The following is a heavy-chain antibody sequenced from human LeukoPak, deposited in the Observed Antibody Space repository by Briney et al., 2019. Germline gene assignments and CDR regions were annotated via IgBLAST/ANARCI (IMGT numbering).Heavy chain of an antibody. CDR3: ARQIPRAFGFRGAEDVYYFDY. J-gene: IGHJ4*02. CDR2: IYTSGST. Sequence: SETLSLTCTVSGGSISSYYWSWIRQPAGKGLEWIGRIYTSGSTNYNPSLKSRVTMSVDTSKNQFSLKLRSVTAADTAVYYCARQIPRAFGFRGAEDVYYFDYWGQGTLVTVSS. D-gene: IGHD3-10*01. CDR1: GGSISSYY. V-gene: IGHV4-4*07.